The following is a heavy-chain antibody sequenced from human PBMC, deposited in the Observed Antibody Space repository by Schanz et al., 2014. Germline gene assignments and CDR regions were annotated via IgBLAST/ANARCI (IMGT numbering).Heavy chain of an antibody. CDR2: ISGSGGNT. CDR3: ARKVVATIGGYYDN. Sequence: EVQLLESGGGLVQPGGSLRLSCAASGFTFRGYAMSWVRQAPGRGLEWVSIISGSGGNTYYADAVRGRFTISRDNAENTLFLQMNSLRAEDTAVYYCARKVVATIGGYYDNWGQGTLVIVSS. CDR1: GFTFRGYA. J-gene: IGHJ4*02. V-gene: IGHV3-23*01. D-gene: IGHD5-12*01.